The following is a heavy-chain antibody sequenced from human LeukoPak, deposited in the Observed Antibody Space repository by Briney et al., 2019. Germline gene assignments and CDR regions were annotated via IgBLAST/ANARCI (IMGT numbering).Heavy chain of an antibody. V-gene: IGHV3-11*06. CDR3: ARDWYYDSSGYYIFGEDAFDI. CDR2: ISSSSSYI. J-gene: IGHJ3*02. CDR1: GFTFSDYY. D-gene: IGHD3-22*01. Sequence: GGSLRLSCAASGFTFSDYYMTWIRQAPGKGLEWVSSISSSSSYIYYADSVKGRFTISRDNAKNSLYLQMNSLRAEDTAVYYCARDWYYDSSGYYIFGEDAFDIWGQGTMVTVSS.